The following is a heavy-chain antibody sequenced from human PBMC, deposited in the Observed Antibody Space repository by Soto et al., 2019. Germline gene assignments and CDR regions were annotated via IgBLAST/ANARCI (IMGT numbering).Heavy chain of an antibody. Sequence: QVQLVESGGGVVQPGRSLRLSCAASGFTFGSYAMHWVRQAPGKGLEWVAVISYDGSNKYYADSVKGRFTISRDNSKNTLYLQMNSLRAEDTAVYYCARGNPDFWLRPPNYYYYGMDVWGQGTTVTVSS. V-gene: IGHV3-30-3*01. J-gene: IGHJ6*02. CDR2: ISYDGSNK. CDR1: GFTFGSYA. CDR3: ARGNPDFWLRPPNYYYYGMDV. D-gene: IGHD3-3*01.